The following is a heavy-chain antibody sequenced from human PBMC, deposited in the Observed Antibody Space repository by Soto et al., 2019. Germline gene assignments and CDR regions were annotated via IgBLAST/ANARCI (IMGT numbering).Heavy chain of an antibody. Sequence: QVHLVEAGGGVVQPGRSLRLSCAVSGFAFSRSDMHWVRQAPGKGLEWVAIISSDGGKKYYTDSVKGRFTVSRDNSKSTLDLHMSGLRAEDTATYFCATYSEDSSTYYPAYWGQGTLVTVSS. CDR1: GFAFSRSD. CDR2: ISSDGGKK. V-gene: IGHV3-33*01. J-gene: IGHJ4*02. CDR3: ATYSEDSSTYYPAY. D-gene: IGHD3-22*01.